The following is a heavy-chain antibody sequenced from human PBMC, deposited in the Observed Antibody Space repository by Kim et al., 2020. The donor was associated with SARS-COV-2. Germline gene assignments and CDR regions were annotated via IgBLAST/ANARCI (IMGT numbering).Heavy chain of an antibody. CDR2: ISGGGGGTT. J-gene: IGHJ4*02. CDR3: AARGSYPAPYDY. D-gene: IGHD1-26*01. CDR1: GFTFSSYA. V-gene: IGHV3-23*01. Sequence: GGSLRLSCAASGFTFSSYAMSWVRQAPGKGLEWVSVISGGGGGTTIYADSVKGRFTISRDNSRNTLYLQMNGLRAEDTAVYYCAARGSYPAPYDYWGQGTLVTVSS.